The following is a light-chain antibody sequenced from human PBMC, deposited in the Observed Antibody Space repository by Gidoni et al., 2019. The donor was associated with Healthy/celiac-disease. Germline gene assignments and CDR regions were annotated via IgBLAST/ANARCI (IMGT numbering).Light chain of an antibody. Sequence: EIVLPQSPATLSLSPGERATLSCRASQSVSSYLAGYQQKPGQAPRLLIYDASNRATGIPARFSGSGSGTDCNLTISSLEPEDFAVYYCQQRSNWPSTFGGGTKVEIK. CDR3: QQRSNWPST. V-gene: IGKV3-11*01. CDR1: QSVSSY. J-gene: IGKJ4*01. CDR2: DAS.